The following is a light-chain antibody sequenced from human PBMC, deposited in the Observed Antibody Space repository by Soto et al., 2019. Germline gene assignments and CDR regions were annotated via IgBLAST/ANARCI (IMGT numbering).Light chain of an antibody. CDR3: QQYYTTPST. J-gene: IGKJ1*01. CDR2: WAS. V-gene: IGKV4-1*01. CDR1: QSILYSSNNKNF. Sequence: EIVMTQSPDSVAVSLGERATINCRSSQSILYSSNNKNFLAWYQQKAGQPPKLLSYWASTRQSGVPDRFSGGGSGTDFTLTINNLQGEDVAVYSCQQYYTTPSTFGQGTKVEIK.